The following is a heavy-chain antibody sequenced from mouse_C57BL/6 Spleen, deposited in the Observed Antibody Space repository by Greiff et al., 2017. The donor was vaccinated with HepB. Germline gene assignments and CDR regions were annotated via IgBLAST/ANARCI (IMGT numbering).Heavy chain of an antibody. CDR3: ARQLRPYFDY. J-gene: IGHJ2*01. Sequence: EVQLQQSGPELVKPGASVKISCKASGYTFTDYYMNWVKQSHGKSLEWIGDINPNNGGTSYNQKFKGKATLTVDKSSSTAYMELRSLTSEDSAVYYCARQLRPYFDYGGQGTTLTVSS. V-gene: IGHV1-26*01. D-gene: IGHD3-2*02. CDR1: GYTFTDYY. CDR2: INPNNGGT.